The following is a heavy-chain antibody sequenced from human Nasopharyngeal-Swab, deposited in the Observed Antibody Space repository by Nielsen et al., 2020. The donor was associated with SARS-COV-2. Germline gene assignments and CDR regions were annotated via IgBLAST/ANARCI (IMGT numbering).Heavy chain of an antibody. V-gene: IGHV1-24*01. J-gene: IGHJ5*02. CDR2: FDPEDGEK. CDR3: ATTRPYCGSTSCYHNWFDP. CDR1: GYTLFELS. Sequence: ASAQVICNASGYTLFELSMHCVRQPPGKGLVWMGGFDPEDGEKTYARKFQGRVTMTEDTSTDTAYMELSSLSSEDTAVYYCATTRPYCGSTSCYHNWFDPWGQGTLVTVSS. D-gene: IGHD2-2*01.